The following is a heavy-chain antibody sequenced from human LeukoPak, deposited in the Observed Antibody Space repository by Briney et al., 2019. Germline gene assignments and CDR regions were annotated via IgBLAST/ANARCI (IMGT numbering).Heavy chain of an antibody. CDR2: IRYEGSNK. V-gene: IGHV3-30*02. J-gene: IGHJ4*02. Sequence: PGGSRGLSCAAPGFTFGSYGMHWFRQAQAKGLEWVAFIRYEGSNKYYADSVKGRFTISRDNSKNTLYLQMNSLRAEDTAVYYCAKALAGAATAPFDYWGQGTLVTVSS. D-gene: IGHD1-26*01. CDR3: AKALAGAATAPFDY. CDR1: GFTFGSYG.